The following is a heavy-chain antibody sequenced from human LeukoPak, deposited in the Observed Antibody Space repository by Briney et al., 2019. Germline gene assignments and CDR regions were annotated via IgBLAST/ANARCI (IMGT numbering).Heavy chain of an antibody. V-gene: IGHV1-18*04. D-gene: IGHD3-10*01. CDR2: ISAYNGNT. Sequence: ASVKVSCKASGYTFTSYGISWVRQAPGQGLEWMGWISAYNGNTNYAQKLQGRVTMTTDTSTSTAYMELRSLRSDDTAVYYCARGRILWFGELFPFDYWGQGTLVTVFS. CDR1: GYTFTSYG. CDR3: ARGRILWFGELFPFDY. J-gene: IGHJ4*02.